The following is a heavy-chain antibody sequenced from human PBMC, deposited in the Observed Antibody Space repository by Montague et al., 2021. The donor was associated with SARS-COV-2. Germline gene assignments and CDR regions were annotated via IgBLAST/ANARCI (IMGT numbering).Heavy chain of an antibody. CDR3: ARVARGEYYDFWSVSHECPHYYYGMDV. V-gene: IGHV4-59*08. Sequence: SETLSLTCTVSGGSISSYYWSWIRQPPGKGLEWIGYIYYSGSTNYNPSLKIRVTISVATSNTQFSLKLSSVTAADTAVYDCARVARGEYYDFWSVSHECPHYYYGMDVWGQGTTVPVSS. CDR2: IYYSGST. D-gene: IGHD3-3*01. CDR1: GGSISSYY. J-gene: IGHJ6*02.